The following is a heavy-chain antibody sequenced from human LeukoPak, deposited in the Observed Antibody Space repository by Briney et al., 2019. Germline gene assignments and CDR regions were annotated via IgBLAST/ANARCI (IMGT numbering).Heavy chain of an antibody. Sequence: SETLSLTCTVSGGSISSYYWSWIRQPPGKGLEWLGYIYYSGSTNYNPSLKSRITMSVDTSKNQFSLKLSSVTAADTAIYYCARENPSGYYNRPIDYWGQGTLVTVSS. CDR1: GGSISSYY. CDR2: IYYSGST. J-gene: IGHJ4*02. CDR3: ARENPSGYYNRPIDY. V-gene: IGHV4-59*01. D-gene: IGHD3-22*01.